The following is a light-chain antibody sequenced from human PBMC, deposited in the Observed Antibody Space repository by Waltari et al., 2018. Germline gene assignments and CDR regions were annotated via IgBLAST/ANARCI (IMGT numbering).Light chain of an antibody. V-gene: IGLV2-14*01. CDR2: DVS. CDR3: SSYTSSTTGI. Sequence: SAPTQPDSVSASPVQSITLPCTGLSRYIAAYDYLPWYQQHPGKAPKVIIYDVSNRPSGVSNRFSGSKSGSSASLTISGLQAEDEADYYCSSYTSSTTGIFGGGTKLTVL. CDR1: SRYIAAYDY. J-gene: IGLJ2*01.